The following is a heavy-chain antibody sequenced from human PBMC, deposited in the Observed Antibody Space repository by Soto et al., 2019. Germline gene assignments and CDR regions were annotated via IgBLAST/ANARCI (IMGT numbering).Heavy chain of an antibody. CDR2: ISSSGSTI. Sequence: PWGSLRLSCAASGFTVSSNYMSWVRQAPGKGLEWVSYISSSGSTIYYADSVKGRFTISRDNAKNSLYLQMNSLRAEDTAVYYCARVGIGHEDNWNYEKVYYYYMDVWGKGTTVTVSS. CDR1: GFTVSSNY. D-gene: IGHD1-7*01. J-gene: IGHJ6*03. CDR3: ARVGIGHEDNWNYEKVYYYYMDV. V-gene: IGHV3-11*01.